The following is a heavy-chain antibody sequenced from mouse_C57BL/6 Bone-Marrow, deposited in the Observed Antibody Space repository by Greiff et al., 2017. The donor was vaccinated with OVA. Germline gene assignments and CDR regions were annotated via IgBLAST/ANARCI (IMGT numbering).Heavy chain of an antibody. V-gene: IGHV5-12*01. CDR2: ISNGGGST. Sequence: EVQLQESGGGLVQPGGSLKLSCAASGFTFSDYYMYWVRQTPEKRLEWVAYISNGGGSTYYPDTVKGRFTISRDNAKNTLYLQMSRLKSEDTAMYYCARHEGDVGFDYWGQGTTLTVSS. CDR3: ARHEGDVGFDY. D-gene: IGHD3-3*01. J-gene: IGHJ2*01. CDR1: GFTFSDYY.